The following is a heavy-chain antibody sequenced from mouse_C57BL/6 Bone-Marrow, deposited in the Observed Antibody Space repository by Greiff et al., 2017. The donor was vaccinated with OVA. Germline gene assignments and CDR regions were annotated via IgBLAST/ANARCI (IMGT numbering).Heavy chain of an antibody. V-gene: IGHV1-39*01. CDR1: GYSFTDYN. D-gene: IGHD1-1*01. CDR2: INPNYGTT. J-gene: IGHJ2*01. CDR3: ARAFITTIVAYYFDY. Sequence: VQLKESGPELVKPGASVKISCKASGYSFTDYNMNWVKQSNGKSLEWIGVINPNYGTTSYNQKFKGKATLTVDQSSSTAYMQLKSHTSEDYAVYECARAFITTIVAYYFDYWGQGTTLTVSS.